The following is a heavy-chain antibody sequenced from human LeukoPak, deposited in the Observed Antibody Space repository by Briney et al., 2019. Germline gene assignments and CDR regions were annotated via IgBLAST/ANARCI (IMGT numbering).Heavy chain of an antibody. D-gene: IGHD2-15*01. CDR2: IGGYTGHT. CDR3: ARDGSCSGGSCAMDGWFDP. Sequence: GASVKVSCKTSGYSFTSYGVTWVRQAPGQGHEWMGWIGGYTGHTNYVEKFQGRVTMTTDTSTSTAYMELRSLTSDDTAVYYCARDGSCSGGSCAMDGWFDPWGQGTLVTVSS. V-gene: IGHV1-18*01. J-gene: IGHJ5*02. CDR1: GYSFTSYG.